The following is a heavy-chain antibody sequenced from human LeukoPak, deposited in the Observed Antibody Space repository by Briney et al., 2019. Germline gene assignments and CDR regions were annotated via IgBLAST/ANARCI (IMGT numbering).Heavy chain of an antibody. CDR2: INAGNGNT. J-gene: IGHJ6*02. CDR1: GYSFSTYA. V-gene: IGHV1-3*01. D-gene: IGHD1-14*01. CDR3: ARATTDYYYYYGMDV. Sequence: ASVKVSCKASGYSFSTYAIHWVRQAPGQRLEWVGWINAGNGNTKYSQKFQDRVSMTRDTSASAAYMELSSLRSEDTAVYYCARATTDYYYYYGMDVWGQGTTVTVSS.